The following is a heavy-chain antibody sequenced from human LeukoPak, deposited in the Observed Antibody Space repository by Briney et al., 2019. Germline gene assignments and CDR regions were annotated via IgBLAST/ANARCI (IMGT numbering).Heavy chain of an antibody. D-gene: IGHD4-17*01. CDR1: GFTFSNYA. CDR2: ISGNGGTT. J-gene: IGHJ4*02. V-gene: IGHV3-23*01. Sequence: PGGSLRLSCAASGFTFSNYAMSWVRQAPGKGLEWVSAISGNGGTTFYADSVKGRFTISRDNSKNTLYLQMNSLRAEDTAVYYCAKYGDYGRLSFDYWGQGTLVTVSS. CDR3: AKYGDYGRLSFDY.